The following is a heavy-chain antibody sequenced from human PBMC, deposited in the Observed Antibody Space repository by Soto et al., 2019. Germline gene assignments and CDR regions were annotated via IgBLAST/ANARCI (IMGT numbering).Heavy chain of an antibody. CDR3: ARDRYTTTTVWFDP. V-gene: IGHV1-3*01. D-gene: IGHD4-17*01. CDR2: IHAGNGNT. Sequence: ASVKVSCKASGYTFKNEGMYWLRQAPGQRPEWMGWIHAGNGNTRYSENLQGRVTITRDTSASTVYMEMTSLRSEDTAVYYCARDRYTTTTVWFDPWGQGTLVTVSS. J-gene: IGHJ5*02. CDR1: GYTFKNEG.